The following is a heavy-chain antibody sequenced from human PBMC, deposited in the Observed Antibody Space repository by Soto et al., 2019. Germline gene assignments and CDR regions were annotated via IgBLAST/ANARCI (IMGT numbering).Heavy chain of an antibody. CDR3: ARQRTTVVTQAYFDY. CDR2: IYHSGRT. D-gene: IGHD2-21*02. V-gene: IGHV4-39*01. Sequence: PSETRSHTCIVSGESISSSRYYWGWIRQPPGKGLEWIGSIYHSGRTYYNPSLKSRVSISIDTSKNQFSLKLSSVTAADTALYYCARQRTTVVTQAYFDYWGQGALVTVSS. CDR1: GESISSSRYY. J-gene: IGHJ4*02.